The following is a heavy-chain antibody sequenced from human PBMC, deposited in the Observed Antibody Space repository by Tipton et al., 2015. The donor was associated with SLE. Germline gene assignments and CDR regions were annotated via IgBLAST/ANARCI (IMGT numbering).Heavy chain of an antibody. D-gene: IGHD7-27*01. CDR2: INHSGST. J-gene: IGHJ4*02. CDR1: GGSISSGGYY. Sequence: TLSLTCTVSGGSISSGGYYWSWIRQPPGKGLEWIGEINHSGSTNYNPSLKSRVTISVDTSKNQFSLKLSSVTAADTAVYYCARALTGGPFDYWGQGTLVTVSS. CDR3: ARALTGGPFDY. V-gene: IGHV4-39*07.